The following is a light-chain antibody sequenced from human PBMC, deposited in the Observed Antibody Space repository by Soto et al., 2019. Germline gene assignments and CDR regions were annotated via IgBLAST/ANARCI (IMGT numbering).Light chain of an antibody. Sequence: QSALTQPASVSGSPGQSITISCTGTNNDVGAFNLVSWYQQHPVNAPKLIIFGVTERPSGVSNRFSGSKSGNTASLTISGLQAEDEGDYYCCSYACSCNYWIFCGGTKVTVL. CDR1: NNDVGAFNL. J-gene: IGLJ3*02. CDR3: CSYACSCNYWI. V-gene: IGLV2-23*02. CDR2: GVT.